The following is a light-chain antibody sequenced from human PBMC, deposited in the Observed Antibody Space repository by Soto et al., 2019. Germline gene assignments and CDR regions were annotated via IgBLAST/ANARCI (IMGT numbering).Light chain of an antibody. V-gene: IGKV3-11*01. CDR1: QYINTR. J-gene: IGKJ1*01. Sequence: EIVLTQSPATLSSFPGDRVTLSCRASQYINTRLAWYQHRPGQAPRLLIYQTSLRAAGIPARFSASGSGTDFTLHISDVQPEDFGLYYCHQRQSWPRTFGQGTTVDIK. CDR3: HQRQSWPRT. CDR2: QTS.